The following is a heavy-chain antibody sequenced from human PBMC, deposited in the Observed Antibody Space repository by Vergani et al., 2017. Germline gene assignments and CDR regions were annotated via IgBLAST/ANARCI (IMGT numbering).Heavy chain of an antibody. Sequence: QLHLQESGPGLVNPSQTLSLTCTLSGDAISRDTYSWNWVRQPPGKPLEWIGSVYYSGLTYYNPSLKSRVAISVDTSKNQFSLKVTSVTAADTAVYFCARQRPGSGWSPGDFDDWGQGILVTVSS. CDR3: ARQRPGSGWSPGDFDD. CDR2: VYYSGLT. D-gene: IGHD6-19*01. J-gene: IGHJ4*02. V-gene: IGHV4-30-2*03. CDR1: GDAISRDTYS.